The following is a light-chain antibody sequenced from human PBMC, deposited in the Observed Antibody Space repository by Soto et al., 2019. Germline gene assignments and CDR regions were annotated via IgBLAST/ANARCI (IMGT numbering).Light chain of an antibody. CDR3: QQYNNWPWT. V-gene: IGKV3-15*01. Sequence: EIVMTQSPDTLSVSPGERSTLSCRASQSVSSNLAWYQQKPGQAPRLLIYGASTRATGIPARFSGSGSGTEFTLTLSSLQSEDFAVYYCQQYNNWPWTFGQGTKVEIK. J-gene: IGKJ1*01. CDR1: QSVSSN. CDR2: GAS.